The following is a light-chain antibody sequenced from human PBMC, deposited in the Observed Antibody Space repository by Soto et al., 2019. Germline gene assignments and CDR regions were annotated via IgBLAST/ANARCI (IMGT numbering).Light chain of an antibody. J-gene: IGLJ2*01. CDR1: SSSIGSNV. CDR3: AAWDDSLNGVV. CDR2: INN. Sequence: QSVLTQPPSASGTPGQRVTISCSGSSSSIGSNVVNWYQHLPGTAPKLLIYINNQRPSGVPVRFSGSKSGTSASLAISGLQSEDEAYYYCAAWDDSLNGVVFGGGTKLTVL. V-gene: IGLV1-44*01.